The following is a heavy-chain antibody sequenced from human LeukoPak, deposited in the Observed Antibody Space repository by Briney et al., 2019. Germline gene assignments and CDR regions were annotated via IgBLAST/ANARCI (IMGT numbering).Heavy chain of an antibody. Sequence: PGGSLRLSCAASGFSFSVYWITWVRQAPGKGLEWVANIKQDGSDKNYVDSVKGRFTISRDNAKNSLYLQMNSLRSEDTAVYYCARSSAIAYYYMDVWGKGTTVTVSS. J-gene: IGHJ6*03. CDR2: IKQDGSDK. D-gene: IGHD2-2*01. CDR1: GFSFSVYW. CDR3: ARSSAIAYYYMDV. V-gene: IGHV3-7*01.